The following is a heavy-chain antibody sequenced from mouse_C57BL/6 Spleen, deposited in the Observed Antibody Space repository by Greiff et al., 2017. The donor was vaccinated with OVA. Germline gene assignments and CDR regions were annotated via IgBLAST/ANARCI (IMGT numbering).Heavy chain of an antibody. CDR2: INPNNGGT. CDR3: ARWYYGSSPLAY. CDR1: GYTFTDYY. V-gene: IGHV1-26*01. D-gene: IGHD1-1*01. J-gene: IGHJ3*01. Sequence: VQLQQSGPELVKPGASVKISCKASGYTFTDYYMNWVKQSHGKSLEWIGDINPNNGGTSYNQKFKGKATLTVDKSSSTAYMELLSLTTDDAAVYYCARWYYGSSPLAYWGQGTLVTVSA.